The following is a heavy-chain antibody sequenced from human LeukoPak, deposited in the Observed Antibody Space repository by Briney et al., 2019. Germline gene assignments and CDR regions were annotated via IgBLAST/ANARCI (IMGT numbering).Heavy chain of an antibody. CDR3: ARGSIVGATFDYFDY. CDR2: INPNSGGT. J-gene: IGHJ4*02. D-gene: IGHD1-26*01. Sequence: ASVKVSCKASGYTFTGYYMHCVRQAPGQGLEWMGWINPNSGGTNYVQKFQGRVTMTRDTSISTAYMDLSRLRSDDTAVYYCARGSIVGATFDYFDYWGQGTLVTVSS. V-gene: IGHV1-2*02. CDR1: GYTFTGYY.